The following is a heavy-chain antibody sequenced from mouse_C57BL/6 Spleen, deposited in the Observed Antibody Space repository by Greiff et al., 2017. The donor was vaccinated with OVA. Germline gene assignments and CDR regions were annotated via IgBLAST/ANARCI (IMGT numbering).Heavy chain of an antibody. J-gene: IGHJ1*03. V-gene: IGHV5-6*01. CDR3: ARHRNYGSSYWYFDV. Sequence: EVQLQESGGDLVKPGGSLKLSCAASGFTFSSYGMSWVRQTPDKRLEWVATISSGGSYTYYPDSVKGRFTISRDNAKNTLYLQMSSLKFEDTAMYYCARHRNYGSSYWYFDVWGTGTTVTVSS. CDR1: GFTFSSYG. D-gene: IGHD1-1*01. CDR2: ISSGGSYT.